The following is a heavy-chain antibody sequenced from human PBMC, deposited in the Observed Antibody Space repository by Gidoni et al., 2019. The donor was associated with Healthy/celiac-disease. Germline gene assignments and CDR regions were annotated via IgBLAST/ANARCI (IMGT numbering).Heavy chain of an antibody. CDR3: ARGSVGIAAAGTDY. CDR1: AGTFSSYA. J-gene: IGHJ4*02. CDR2: LIPIFGTA. V-gene: IGHV1-69*01. Sequence: QVQLVQSGAEVKKPGSSVKVSCKASAGTFSSYAISWLRQAPGQGLEWMGGLIPIFGTANYAQKFQGRVTITADESTSTAYMELSSLRSEDTAVYYCARGSVGIAAAGTDYWGQGTLVTVSS. D-gene: IGHD6-13*01.